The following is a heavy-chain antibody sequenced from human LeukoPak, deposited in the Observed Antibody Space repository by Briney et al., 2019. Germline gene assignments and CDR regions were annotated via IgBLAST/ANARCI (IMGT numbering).Heavy chain of an antibody. J-gene: IGHJ4*02. CDR3: ARVRPGSNYVDFDY. V-gene: IGHV3-33*05. CDR2: ISYDGSSK. Sequence: PGGSLRLSCAASGFTFSSCGMHGVRQAPGKGLEWVAAISYDGSSKYYAGSVKGRFTISRDNSKSTLHLQMNSLRAEDTAVYYCARVRPGSNYVDFDYWGQGTLVTVSS. D-gene: IGHD4-11*01. CDR1: GFTFSSCG.